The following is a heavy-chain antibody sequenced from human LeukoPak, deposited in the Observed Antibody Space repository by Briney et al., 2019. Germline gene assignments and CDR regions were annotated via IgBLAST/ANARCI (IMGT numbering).Heavy chain of an antibody. CDR3: ARRVVYMDAFDI. D-gene: IGHD5/OR15-5a*01. Sequence: PSQTLSLTCAVSGGSINSGGYSWSWIRQPPGKGLEWIGYIYQSGSTYYNPSLKSRVTISVDRSKNQFSLKLSSVTAADTAVYYCARRVVYMDAFDIWGQGTMVTVSS. CDR1: GGSINSGGYS. CDR2: IYQSGST. J-gene: IGHJ3*02. V-gene: IGHV4-30-2*01.